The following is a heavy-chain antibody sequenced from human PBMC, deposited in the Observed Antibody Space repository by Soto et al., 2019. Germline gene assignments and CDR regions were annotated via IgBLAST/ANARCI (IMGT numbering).Heavy chain of an antibody. CDR2: INPNSGGT. D-gene: IGHD3-22*01. CDR3: ASGCESGYYYGSRGHRASYYYGMDV. Sequence: ASVKVSCKASGYTFTGYYMHWVRQAPGQGLEWMGWINPNSGGTNYAQKFQGWVTMTRDTSISTAYMELSRLRSDDTAVYYCASGCESGYYYGSRGHRASYYYGMDVWGKGTTVTVSS. J-gene: IGHJ6*04. CDR1: GYTFTGYY. V-gene: IGHV1-2*04.